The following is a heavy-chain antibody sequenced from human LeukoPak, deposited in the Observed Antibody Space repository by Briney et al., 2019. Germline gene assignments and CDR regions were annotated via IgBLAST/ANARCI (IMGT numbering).Heavy chain of an antibody. D-gene: IGHD4-11*01. CDR1: DFTFSNYA. J-gene: IGHJ4*02. CDR2: ISYDGNTI. Sequence: GGSLRLSCAASDFTFSNYAVHWVRQAPGKGLQWVAVISYDGNTIHYADSVKGRFTISRDTSKKTLYLQLNSLRTEDTAVYYCARSGGLQKFDYWGQGTLVTVSS. CDR3: ARSGGLQKFDY. V-gene: IGHV3-30-3*01.